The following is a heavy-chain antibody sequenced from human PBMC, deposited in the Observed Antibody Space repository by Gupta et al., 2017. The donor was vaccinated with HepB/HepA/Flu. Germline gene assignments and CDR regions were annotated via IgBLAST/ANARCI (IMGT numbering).Heavy chain of an antibody. V-gene: IGHV5-51*01. D-gene: IGHD3-3*01. CDR3: ASSRESYDFWSGYKNDAFDI. J-gene: IGHJ3*02. Sequence: EVQLVQSGAEVKKPGESLKISCKGSGYSFTSYWIGWVRQMPGKGLEWMGIIYPGDSDTRYSPSFQGQVTISADKSISTAYLQWSSLKASDTAMYYCASSRESYDFWSGYKNDAFDIWGQGTMVTVSS. CDR1: GYSFTSYW. CDR2: IYPGDSDT.